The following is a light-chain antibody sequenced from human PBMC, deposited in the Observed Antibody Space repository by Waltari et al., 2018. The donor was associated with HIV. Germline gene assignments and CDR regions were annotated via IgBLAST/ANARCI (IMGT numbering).Light chain of an antibody. Sequence: QSVLTQPPSASGTPGQRVTISCSGSRSNIGSNHVYWYQQIPGTAPKPLIYRNNQRPSGGPCQVSGSRTVTSASRAISGLRSEDEADYYCATWDDSLSGWVFGGGTKLTVL. CDR3: ATWDDSLSGWV. V-gene: IGLV1-47*01. CDR2: RNN. J-gene: IGLJ3*02. CDR1: RSNIGSNH.